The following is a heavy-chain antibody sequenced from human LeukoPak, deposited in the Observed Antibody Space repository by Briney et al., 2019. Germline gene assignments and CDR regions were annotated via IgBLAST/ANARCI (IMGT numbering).Heavy chain of an antibody. CDR1: GGTFSSYA. D-gene: IGHD6-13*01. J-gene: IGHJ4*02. V-gene: IGHV1-69*01. CDR2: IIPIFGTA. CDR3: ARHGAAAVLLFDY. Sequence: GSSVKVSCKAPGGTFSSYAISWVRQAPGQGLEWMGGIIPIFGTANYAQKFQGRVTITADESTSTAYMELSSLRSEDTAVYYCARHGAAAVLLFDYWGQGTLVTVSS.